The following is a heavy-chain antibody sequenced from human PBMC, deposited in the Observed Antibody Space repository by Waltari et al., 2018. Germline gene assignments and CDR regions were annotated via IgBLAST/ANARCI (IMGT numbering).Heavy chain of an antibody. J-gene: IGHJ4*02. CDR3: ARDQWGFRELLYY. CDR2: IYTSGST. V-gene: IGHV4-61*09. Sequence: QVQLQESGPGLVKPSQTLSLTCTVSGGSISSGRYYWSWIRQPAGKGLEWIGYIYTSGSTNYNPSLKSRVTISVDTSKNQFSLKLSSVTAADTAVYYCARDQWGFRELLYYWGQGTLVTVSS. D-gene: IGHD3-10*01. CDR1: GGSISSGRYY.